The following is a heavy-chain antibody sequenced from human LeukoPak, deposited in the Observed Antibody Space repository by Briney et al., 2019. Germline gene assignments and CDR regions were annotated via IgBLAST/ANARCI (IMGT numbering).Heavy chain of an antibody. CDR3: VRDLYFDL. V-gene: IGHV3-48*02. CDR1: GFTFSSYS. J-gene: IGHJ2*01. CDR2: VNSDSNTI. Sequence: PGGSLRLSCAASGFTFSSYSMNWVRQAPGKGLEWVSYVNSDSNTIYYAEFVKGRFTISRDNAKNSLYLQMNSLRDEDSAVYYCVRDLYFDLWGRGTRVTVSS.